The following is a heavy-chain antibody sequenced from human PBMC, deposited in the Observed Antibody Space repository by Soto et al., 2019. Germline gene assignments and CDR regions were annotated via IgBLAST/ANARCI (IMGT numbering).Heavy chain of an antibody. Sequence: QVQLVESGGGVVQPGRSLRLSCAASGFTFSSYAMHWVRQAPGKGLEWVAVISYDGSNKYYADSVKGRFTISRDNSKNTLYLQMNSLRAEDTAVYYCARARVNWNDPGNWFDPWGQGTLVTVSS. CDR1: GFTFSSYA. V-gene: IGHV3-30-3*01. CDR2: ISYDGSNK. D-gene: IGHD1-20*01. J-gene: IGHJ5*02. CDR3: ARARVNWNDPGNWFDP.